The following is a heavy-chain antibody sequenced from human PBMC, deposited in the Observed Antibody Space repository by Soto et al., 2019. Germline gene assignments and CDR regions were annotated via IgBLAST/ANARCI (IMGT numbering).Heavy chain of an antibody. V-gene: IGHV4-59*02. J-gene: IGHJ5*02. D-gene: IGHD3-10*01. CDR1: GGSVTTYH. Sequence: PSETLSLTCTVSGGSVTTYHWSWIRQPPGKGLEWVGYIYYSGSTKYNPSLKSRITISIDRSKNQFSLKVNSVTAADTAVYYCERQNSVSEGWFDTWGQGALVTVSS. CDR3: ERQNSVSEGWFDT. CDR2: IYYSGST.